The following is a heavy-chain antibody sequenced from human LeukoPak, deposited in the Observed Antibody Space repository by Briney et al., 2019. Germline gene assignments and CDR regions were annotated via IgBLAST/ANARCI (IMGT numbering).Heavy chain of an antibody. Sequence: PGGSLRLSCAASGFTFSSYSMNWVRQAPGKGLEWVSSISSSSSYIYYADSGKGRFTISRDNAKNSLYLQRNSLRAEDTAVYYCARAFNQLLSYYYMDVWGKGTTVTVSS. J-gene: IGHJ6*03. CDR1: GFTFSSYS. CDR3: ARAFNQLLSYYYMDV. D-gene: IGHD2-2*01. CDR2: ISSSSSYI. V-gene: IGHV3-21*01.